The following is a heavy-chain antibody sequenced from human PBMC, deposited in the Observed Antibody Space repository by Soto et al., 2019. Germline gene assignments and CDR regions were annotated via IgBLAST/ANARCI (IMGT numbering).Heavy chain of an antibody. V-gene: IGHV3-33*01. CDR2: IWYDGSNK. Sequence: QVQLVESGGGVVQPGRSLRLSCAASGFTFSSYGMHWVRQAPGKGLEWVAVIWYDGSNKYYADSVKGRFTISRDNSKNRLYLQMNSLRAEDTAVYYCAREGYYYSSGSRNFDIWGQGTMVTVSS. CDR3: AREGYYYSSGSRNFDI. CDR1: GFTFSSYG. D-gene: IGHD3-22*01. J-gene: IGHJ3*02.